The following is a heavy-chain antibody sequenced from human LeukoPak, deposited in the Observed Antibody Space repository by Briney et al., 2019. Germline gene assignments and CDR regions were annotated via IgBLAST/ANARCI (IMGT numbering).Heavy chain of an antibody. CDR1: GGTFSSYA. Sequence: ASVKVSCKASGGTFSSYAISWVRQAPGQGLEWMGWINPNSGGTNYAQKFQGRVTMTRDTSISTAYMELSRLRSDDTAVYYCARDTLVGATDVDYWGQGTLVTVSS. CDR3: ARDTLVGATDVDY. J-gene: IGHJ4*02. D-gene: IGHD1-26*01. V-gene: IGHV1-2*02. CDR2: INPNSGGT.